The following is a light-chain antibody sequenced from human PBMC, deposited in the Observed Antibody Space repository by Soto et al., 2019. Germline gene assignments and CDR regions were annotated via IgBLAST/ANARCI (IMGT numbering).Light chain of an antibody. V-gene: IGLV2-23*01. CDR2: EGS. Sequence: QSALTQPASVSGSPGQSITISCTGTSSDVGSYNLVSWYQQHPGKAPKLMIYEGSKRPSGVSNRFSGSKSGKTASLTISGLQAEDEADYYCCSYEGSNIWVFGTGTKVTVL. CDR3: CSYEGSNIWV. J-gene: IGLJ1*01. CDR1: SSDVGSYNL.